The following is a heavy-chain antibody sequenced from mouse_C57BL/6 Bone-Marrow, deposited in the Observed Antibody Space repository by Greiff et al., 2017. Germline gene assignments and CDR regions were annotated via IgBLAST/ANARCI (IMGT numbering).Heavy chain of an antibody. CDR1: GFTFSDYY. J-gene: IGHJ2*01. V-gene: IGHV5-12*01. CDR3: ASTMITTGDY. Sequence: EVKLVESGGGLVQPGGSLKLSCAASGFTFSDYYMYWVRQTPEKRLEWVAYISNGGGSTYYPDTVKGRFTISRDNATNTLYLQMSRLKSEDTAMYYCASTMITTGDYWGQGTTLTVSS. D-gene: IGHD2-4*01. CDR2: ISNGGGST.